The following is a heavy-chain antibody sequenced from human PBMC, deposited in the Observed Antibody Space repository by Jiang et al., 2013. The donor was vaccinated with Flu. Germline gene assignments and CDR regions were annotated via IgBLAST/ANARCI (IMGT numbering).Heavy chain of an antibody. CDR2: ISYDGSNK. D-gene: IGHD5-24*01. J-gene: IGHJ4*02. CDR1: GFTFSSYG. V-gene: IGHV3-30*18. CDR3: AKEGRDGYNYFLPSLDY. Sequence: RLSCAASGFTFSSYGVHWVRQAPGKGLEWVAVISYDGSNKYYADSVKGRFTISRDNSKNTLYLQMNSLRAEDTAVYYCAKEGRDGYNYFLPSLDYWGQGTLVTVSS.